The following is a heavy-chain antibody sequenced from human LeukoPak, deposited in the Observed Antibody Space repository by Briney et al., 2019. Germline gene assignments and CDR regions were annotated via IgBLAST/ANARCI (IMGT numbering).Heavy chain of an antibody. J-gene: IGHJ1*01. CDR2: IYYSGST. CDR3: ARVSGTPGSRYFQH. CDR1: GGSISSGGYY. D-gene: IGHD2-15*01. V-gene: IGHV4-61*08. Sequence: PSETLSLTCTVSGGSISSGGYYWSWIRQPPGKGLEWIGYIYYSGSTNYNPSLKSRVTISVDTSKNQFSLKLSSVTAADTAVYYCARVSGTPGSRYFQHWGRGTLVTVSS.